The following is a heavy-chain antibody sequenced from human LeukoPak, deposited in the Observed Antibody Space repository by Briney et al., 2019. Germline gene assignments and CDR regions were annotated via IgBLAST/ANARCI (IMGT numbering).Heavy chain of an antibody. CDR3: ARHMTVGTYYYDSSGYIP. Sequence: GGSLRLSCAASGFTFDDYGMSWVRQAPGKGLEWVSGINWNGGSTVYVDSVKGRFTISRDNAKNSLYLQMNSLRAEDTAVYYCARHMTVGTYYYDSSGYIPWGQGTLVTVSS. CDR1: GFTFDDYG. CDR2: INWNGGST. J-gene: IGHJ5*02. D-gene: IGHD3-22*01. V-gene: IGHV3-20*04.